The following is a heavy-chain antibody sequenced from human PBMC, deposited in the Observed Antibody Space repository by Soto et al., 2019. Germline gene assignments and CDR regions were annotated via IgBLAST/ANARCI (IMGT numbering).Heavy chain of an antibody. CDR2: IYWDDDQ. V-gene: IGHV2-5*02. CDR1: GFSLSTTGMG. Sequence: QITLKESGPTLVKPTQTLTLTCTFSGFSLSTTGMGVGWIRQPPGKALEWLALIYWDDDQRYSPSLRSRLTITSDTSKNLVVLTMTNMDPVDTGTYSCAHTREFGDIDYWGQGTLVTVSS. CDR3: AHTREFGDIDY. J-gene: IGHJ4*02. D-gene: IGHD3-10*01.